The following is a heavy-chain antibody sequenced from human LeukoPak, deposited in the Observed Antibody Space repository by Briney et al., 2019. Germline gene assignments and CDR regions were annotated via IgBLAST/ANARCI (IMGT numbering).Heavy chain of an antibody. D-gene: IGHD2-15*01. CDR1: GYTFTGYY. CDR2: ISAYNGNT. CDR3: ARGVVAATLFDY. Sequence: ASVKVSCKASGYTFTGYYMHWVRQAPGQGLEWMGWISAYNGNTNYAQKLQGRVTMTTDTSTSTAYMELRSLRSDDTAVYYCARGVVAATLFDYWGQGTLVTVSS. V-gene: IGHV1-18*04. J-gene: IGHJ4*02.